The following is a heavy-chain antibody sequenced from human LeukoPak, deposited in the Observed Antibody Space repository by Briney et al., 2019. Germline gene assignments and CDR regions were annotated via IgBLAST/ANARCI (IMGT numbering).Heavy chain of an antibody. CDR2: ISSSGSTI. Sequence: PGGSLRLSCAASGFTFSSYEMNWVRQAPGKGLEWVSYISSSGSTIYYADSVKGRFTISRDNAKNSLYLQMNSLGAEDTPVYYCARDRPDYYGSGTYGGWFDPWRQETLVTVST. CDR3: ARDRPDYYGSGTYGGWFDP. J-gene: IGHJ5*02. CDR1: GFTFSSYE. V-gene: IGHV3-48*03. D-gene: IGHD3-10*01.